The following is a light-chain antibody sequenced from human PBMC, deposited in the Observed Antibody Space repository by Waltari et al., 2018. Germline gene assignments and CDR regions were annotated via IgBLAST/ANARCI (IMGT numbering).Light chain of an antibody. V-gene: IGKV3-15*01. J-gene: IGKJ4*01. CDR1: QSVNSD. CDR3: QQYNNWPLT. Sequence: ETVMTQSPATLSVSPGERATLSCRASQSVNSDLAWYQQKPGQAPRLLIYGASTGHTGVPARFSGSGSGTEFTLTISSLQSEDFAVYYCQQYNNWPLTFGGGTKVEIK. CDR2: GAS.